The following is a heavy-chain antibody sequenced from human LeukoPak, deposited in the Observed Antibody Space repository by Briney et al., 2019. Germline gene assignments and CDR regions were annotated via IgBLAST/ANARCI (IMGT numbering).Heavy chain of an antibody. Sequence: SETLSLTCTVSGGSINFYYWSWIRQPPGKGLEWIGYSYHNGNTNYNPSLKSRVTISVDTSKNQFSLKLSSVTAADTAVYYCARALRFYYFDYWGQGTLVTVSS. V-gene: IGHV4-59*01. CDR2: SYHNGNT. CDR3: ARALRFYYFDY. CDR1: GGSINFYY. D-gene: IGHD5-12*01. J-gene: IGHJ4*02.